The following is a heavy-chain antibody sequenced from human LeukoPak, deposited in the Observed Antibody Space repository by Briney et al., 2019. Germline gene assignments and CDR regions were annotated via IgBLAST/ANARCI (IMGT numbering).Heavy chain of an antibody. CDR3: ASRFGENDALDI. J-gene: IGHJ3*02. CDR1: GYTFTSQY. D-gene: IGHD3-10*01. V-gene: IGHV1-46*01. Sequence: ASVKVSCKASGYTFTSQYVHWVRQAPGRGLEWMGIINPSGGSTRYAQKFQGRVTMTRDTSTSTVYMELKRLRSEDTAVYYCASRFGENDALDIWGQGTMVTVSS. CDR2: INPSGGST.